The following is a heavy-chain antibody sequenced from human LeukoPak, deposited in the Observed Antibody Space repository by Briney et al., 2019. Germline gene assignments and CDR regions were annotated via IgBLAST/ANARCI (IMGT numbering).Heavy chain of an antibody. Sequence: LGGSLRLSCAASGSTFSSYWMSWVRQAPGKGLEWVANIKQDGSAKYYVDSVRGRFTISRDNAKTSLYLQMNSLRAEDTAVYYCARDGPSVGIDFWGQGALVTVSS. CDR2: IKQDGSAK. CDR1: GSTFSSYW. J-gene: IGHJ4*02. D-gene: IGHD7-27*01. CDR3: ARDGPSVGIDF. V-gene: IGHV3-7*01.